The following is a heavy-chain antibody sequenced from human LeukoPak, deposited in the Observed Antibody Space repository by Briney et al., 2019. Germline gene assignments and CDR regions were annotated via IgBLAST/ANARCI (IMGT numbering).Heavy chain of an antibody. J-gene: IGHJ4*02. CDR2: IGISSGNT. V-gene: IGHV3-48*01. D-gene: IGHD2-2*01. CDR1: ELTFSHYS. Sequence: PGGSLRLSCAASELTFSHYSMNWVRQAPGKGLEWISYIGISSGNTKYADSVKGRFTISGDKAKNSVYLQMNSLRVEDTAVYYCARDTKYASDNWGQGTLVTVSS. CDR3: ARDTKYASDN.